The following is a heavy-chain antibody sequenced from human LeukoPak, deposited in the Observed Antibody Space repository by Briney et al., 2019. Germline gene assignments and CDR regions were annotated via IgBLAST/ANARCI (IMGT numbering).Heavy chain of an antibody. CDR1: AFSFSIYY. Sequence: GGSLRLSCAASAFSFSIYYMIWVRQAPGKGLEWVANINQDGTERYYVDSVKGRFNISRDNANNSLYLQMNSLRAEDTAVYYCARENSGSFVLDYWGQGTLVTVSS. CDR2: INQDGTER. V-gene: IGHV3-7*01. J-gene: IGHJ4*02. CDR3: ARENSGSFVLDY. D-gene: IGHD1-26*01.